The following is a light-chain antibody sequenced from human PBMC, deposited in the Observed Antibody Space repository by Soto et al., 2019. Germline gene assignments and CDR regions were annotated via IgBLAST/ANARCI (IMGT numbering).Light chain of an antibody. V-gene: IGKV3-11*01. J-gene: IGKJ5*01. CDR3: QQRHMWPIT. CDR2: DAY. Sequence: EVLVTHSPVTRSLSPGERATLSCRASQSFRGLLAWYQQKPGQAPRLLIYDAYNRATGIPPRFSGSGSGTDFTLTISSLEPEDSAVYYCQQRHMWPITFGQGTRLEIK. CDR1: QSFRGL.